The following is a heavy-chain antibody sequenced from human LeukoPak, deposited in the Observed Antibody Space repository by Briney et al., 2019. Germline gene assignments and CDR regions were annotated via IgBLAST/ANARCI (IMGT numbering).Heavy chain of an antibody. J-gene: IGHJ1*01. CDR1: GFPFNHYW. CDR3: ARGIYDTDSLGLYFDH. V-gene: IGHV3-7*01. D-gene: IGHD3-16*01. CDR2: IKQDGSQI. Sequence: GGSLRLSCAASGFPFNHYWMSWVRQAPGKGLEWLANIKQDGSQIYYVDSVKGRFTTSRDNAKYSLYLQMNSLRAEDTAVYYCARGIYDTDSLGLYFDHWGQGTLVTVSS.